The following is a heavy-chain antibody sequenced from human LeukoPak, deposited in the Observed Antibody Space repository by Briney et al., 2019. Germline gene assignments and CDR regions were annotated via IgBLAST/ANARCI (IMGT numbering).Heavy chain of an antibody. J-gene: IGHJ4*02. CDR1: GYTFTSYA. CDR2: IIPILGIA. D-gene: IGHD7-27*01. CDR3: ARDLGTGDPDY. Sequence: ASVKVSCKASGYTFTSYAISWVRQAPGQGLEWMGRIIPILGIANYAQKFQGRVTITADKSTSTAYMELSSLRSEDTAVYYCARDLGTGDPDYWGQGTLVTVSS. V-gene: IGHV1-69*04.